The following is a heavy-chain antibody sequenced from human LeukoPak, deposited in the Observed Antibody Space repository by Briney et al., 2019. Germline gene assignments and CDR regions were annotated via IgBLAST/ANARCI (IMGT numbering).Heavy chain of an antibody. V-gene: IGHV1-69*05. CDR1: GGTFSSYA. D-gene: IGHD2-15*01. Sequence: RSSVKVSCKASGGTFSSYAISSVRQAPGQGLEWMGGIIPIFGTANYAQKFQGRVTITTDESTSTAYMELSSLRSEDTAVYYGARSPSDIVVVVAALPYFFDYWGQGTLVTVSS. J-gene: IGHJ4*02. CDR2: IIPIFGTA. CDR3: ARSPSDIVVVVAALPYFFDY.